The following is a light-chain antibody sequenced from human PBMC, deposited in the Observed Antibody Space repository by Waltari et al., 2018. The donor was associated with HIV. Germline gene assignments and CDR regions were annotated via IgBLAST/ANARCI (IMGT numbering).Light chain of an antibody. CDR1: QSVLYSSNNKNY. Sequence: DIVMTQSPDSLAVSLGESATINCKSSQSVLYSSNNKNYLAWYQQKPGQPPKLLMYWASTRESGVPDRFRGSGSGTDFTLSISSLQAEDVAVYYCQQYYSTPPTFGQGTKVEIK. V-gene: IGKV4-1*01. J-gene: IGKJ1*01. CDR3: QQYYSTPPT. CDR2: WAS.